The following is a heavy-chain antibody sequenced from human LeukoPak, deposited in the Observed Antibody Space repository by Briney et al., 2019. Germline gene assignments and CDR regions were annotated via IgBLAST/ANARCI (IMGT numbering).Heavy chain of an antibody. D-gene: IGHD5-24*01. CDR3: ARDLGGGGYNSIYDY. CDR2: ISYDGSNK. Sequence: GGSLRLSCAASGFTFSSYAMHWVRQAPGKGLEWVAVISYDGSNKYYADSVKGRFTISRDNSKNTLYLQMNSLRAEDTAVYCCARDLGGGGYNSIYDYWGQGTLVTVSS. CDR1: GFTFSSYA. V-gene: IGHV3-30-3*01. J-gene: IGHJ4*02.